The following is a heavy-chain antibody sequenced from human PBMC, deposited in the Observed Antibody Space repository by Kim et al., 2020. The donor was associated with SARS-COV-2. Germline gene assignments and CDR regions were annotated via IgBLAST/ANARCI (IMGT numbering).Heavy chain of an antibody. CDR3: ARWVRGISLHGMDV. V-gene: IGHV1-8*01. CDR2: MNPNSGNT. J-gene: IGHJ6*02. D-gene: IGHD3-10*01. CDR1: GYTFTSYD. Sequence: ASVKVSCKASGYTFTSYDINWVRQATGQGLEWMGWMNPNSGNTGYAQKFQGRVTMTRNTSISTAYMELSSLRSEDTAVYYFARWVRGISLHGMDVWGQGTTVIVSS.